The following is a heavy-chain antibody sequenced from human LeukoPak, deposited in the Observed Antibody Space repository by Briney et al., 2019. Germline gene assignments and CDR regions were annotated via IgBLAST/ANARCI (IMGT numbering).Heavy chain of an antibody. CDR1: GYTFTSYY. V-gene: IGHV1-46*01. CDR2: INPSGGST. J-gene: IGHJ6*03. CDR3: ARDSYGSGGDLHMDV. Sequence: GASVKVSCKASGYTFTSYYMHWARQAPGQGLEWMGIINPSGGSTSYAQKFQGRVTMTRDTSTSTVYMELSSLRSEDTAVYYCARDSYGSGGDLHMDVWGKGTTVTISS. D-gene: IGHD3-10*01.